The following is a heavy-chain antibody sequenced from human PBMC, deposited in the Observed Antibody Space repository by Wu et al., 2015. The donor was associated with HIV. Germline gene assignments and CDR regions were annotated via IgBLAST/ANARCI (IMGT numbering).Heavy chain of an antibody. J-gene: IGHJ3*02. CDR3: ARGGLEGYIVVVPARPWDAFDI. D-gene: IGHD2-2*01. CDR2: IIPIFGTA. V-gene: IGHV1-69*12. CDR1: GGTFSSYA. Sequence: QVQLVQSGAEVKKPGSSVKVSCKASGGTFSSYAISWVRQAPGQGLEWMGGIIPIFGTANYAQKFQGRVTITADESTSTAYMELSSLRSEDTAVYYCARGGLEGYIVVVPARPWDAFDIWGQGTMVTVSS.